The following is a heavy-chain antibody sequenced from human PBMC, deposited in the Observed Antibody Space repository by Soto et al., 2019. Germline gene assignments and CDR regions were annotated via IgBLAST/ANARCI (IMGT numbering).Heavy chain of an antibody. CDR2: INHSGST. CDR3: ARGFVDTAMAHFDY. CDR1: GGSFSGYY. J-gene: IGHJ4*02. Sequence: SETLSLTCAFYGGSFSGYYWSWIRQPPGKGLEWIGEINHSGSTNYNPSLKSRVTISVDTSKNQFSLKLSSVTAADTAVYYCARGFVDTAMAHFDYWGQGTLVTVSS. D-gene: IGHD5-18*01. V-gene: IGHV4-34*01.